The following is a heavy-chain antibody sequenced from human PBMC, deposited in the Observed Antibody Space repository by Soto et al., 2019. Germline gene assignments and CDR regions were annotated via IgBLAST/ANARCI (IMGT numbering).Heavy chain of an antibody. Sequence: PGGSLRLSCAASGFTFSSYVMHWVRQSPGKGLEWVAVISYDGSNKYYADSVKGRFTISRDNSKNTLYLQMNSLRAEDTAVYYCAKGSYVLVDNGWFDPWGQGTLVTVSS. CDR3: AKGSYVLVDNGWFDP. V-gene: IGHV3-30*18. CDR2: ISYDGSNK. D-gene: IGHD1-26*01. CDR1: GFTFSSYV. J-gene: IGHJ5*02.